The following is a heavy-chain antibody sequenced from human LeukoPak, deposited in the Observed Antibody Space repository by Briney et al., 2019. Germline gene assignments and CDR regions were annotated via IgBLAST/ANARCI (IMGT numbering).Heavy chain of an antibody. Sequence: GGSLRLSCAASGFTVSSNYMSWVRQAPGKGLQWVAVISHDGSDKYYADSVKGRFTISRDNSKKTLYLQMNSLRAEDTAVYYCAKDHLHIFGSGSYIDYWGQGTLVTVSS. CDR2: ISHDGSDK. V-gene: IGHV3-30*18. J-gene: IGHJ4*02. D-gene: IGHD3-10*01. CDR3: AKDHLHIFGSGSYIDY. CDR1: GFTVSSNY.